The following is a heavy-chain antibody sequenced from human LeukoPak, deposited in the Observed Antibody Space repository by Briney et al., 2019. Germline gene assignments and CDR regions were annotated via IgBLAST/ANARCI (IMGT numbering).Heavy chain of an antibody. CDR1: GGSISSGGYS. CDR2: IYHSGST. CDR3: ARDRGSHDAFDI. V-gene: IGHV4-30-2*01. D-gene: IGHD1-26*01. J-gene: IGHJ3*02. Sequence: SETLSLTCAVSGGSISSGGYSWRWIRQPPGKGLEWIGYIYHSGSTYYNPSLKSRVTISVDRSKNQFSLKLSSVTAADTAVYYCARDRGSHDAFDIWGQGTMVTVSS.